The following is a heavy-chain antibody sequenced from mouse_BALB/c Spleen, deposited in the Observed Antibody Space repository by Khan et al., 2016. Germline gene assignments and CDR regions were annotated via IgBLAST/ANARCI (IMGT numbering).Heavy chain of an antibody. V-gene: IGHV3-2*02. CDR1: GYSITSDYA. CDR3: ARSDYGSKDAMDY. Sequence: EVQLQESGPGLVKPSQSLSLTCTVTGYSITSDYAWNWLRQFPGNKLEWMGYISYSGSTSYNPSLKSRISITRDTSNNQFFLQLNSLTSDDTATDDWARSDYGSKDAMDYWGQGTSVTVSS. D-gene: IGHD1-1*01. J-gene: IGHJ4*01. CDR2: ISYSGST.